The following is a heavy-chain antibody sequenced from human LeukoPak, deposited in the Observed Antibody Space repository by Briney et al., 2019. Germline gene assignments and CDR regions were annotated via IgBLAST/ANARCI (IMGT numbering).Heavy chain of an antibody. CDR3: ATEGGSGSYYGDDAFDM. Sequence: GGSLRLSCAASGFTFSNAWMSWVRQAPGKGLEWVGRIKSKTDGGTTDYAAPVKGRFTISRDDSKNTLSLQMNSLKTEDTAVYYCATEGGSGSYYGDDAFDMWGQGTMVTVSS. J-gene: IGHJ3*02. CDR2: IKSKTDGGTT. V-gene: IGHV3-15*01. D-gene: IGHD3-10*01. CDR1: GFTFSNAW.